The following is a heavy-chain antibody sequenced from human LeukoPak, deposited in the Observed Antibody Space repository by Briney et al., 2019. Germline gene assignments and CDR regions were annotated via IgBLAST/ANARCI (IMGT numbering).Heavy chain of an antibody. D-gene: IGHD5-24*01. Sequence: SQTLSLTCAISGDSVSSNSAAWNWIRQSPSTGLEWLGRTYYRSKWYNDYAGSVKSRITINPDTSKNQFSLQVNSVTPEDTAVYYCTRGGQGDGYSADEAFDIWGQGTMVTVSS. CDR2: TYYRSKWYN. V-gene: IGHV6-1*01. CDR3: TRGGQGDGYSADEAFDI. CDR1: GDSVSSNSAA. J-gene: IGHJ3*02.